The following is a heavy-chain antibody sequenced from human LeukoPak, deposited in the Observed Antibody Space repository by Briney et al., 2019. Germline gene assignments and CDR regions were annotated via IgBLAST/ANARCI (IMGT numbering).Heavy chain of an antibody. D-gene: IGHD2-21*02. CDR1: GFTFSIYS. CDR3: ARDRHIVVVTANPLDY. CDR2: ISSSSSYI. J-gene: IGHJ4*02. V-gene: IGHV3-21*01. Sequence: GGSLRLSCAASGFTFSIYSMNWVRQAPGKGLEWVSSISSSSSYIYYADSVKGRFTISRDNAKNSLYLQMNSLRAEDTAVYYCARDRHIVVVTANPLDYWGQGTLVTVSS.